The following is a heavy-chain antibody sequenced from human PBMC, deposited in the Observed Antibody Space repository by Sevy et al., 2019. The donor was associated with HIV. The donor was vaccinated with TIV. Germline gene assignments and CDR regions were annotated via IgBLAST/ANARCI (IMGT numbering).Heavy chain of an antibody. D-gene: IGHD3-22*01. Sequence: GGSLRLSCAASGFTFSDYWMHWVRQAPGQGLVWVSRISGEGSSTSYADSVKGRFTISRDNVQNTLYLQMNSLRAEDTAVYFCARDRSGGSYYYDSSGYYHWGQGTLVTVSS. CDR3: ARDRSGGSYYYDSSGYYH. CDR1: GFTFSDYW. V-gene: IGHV3-74*01. J-gene: IGHJ5*02. CDR2: ISGEGSST.